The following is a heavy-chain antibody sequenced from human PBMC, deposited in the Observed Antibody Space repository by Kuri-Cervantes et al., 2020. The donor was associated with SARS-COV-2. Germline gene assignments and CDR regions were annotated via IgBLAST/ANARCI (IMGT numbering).Heavy chain of an antibody. J-gene: IGHJ4*02. CDR2: ISSSSSYK. D-gene: IGHD6-13*01. CDR3: AKGIPGIAAAGDY. CDR1: GFTFSSYS. V-gene: IGHV3-21*01. Sequence: GESLKISCAASGFTFSSYSMNWVRQAPGKGLEWVSSISSSSSYKYYADSVKGRFTISRDNSKNTLYLQMNSLRAEDTAVYYCAKGIPGIAAAGDYWGQGTLVTVSS.